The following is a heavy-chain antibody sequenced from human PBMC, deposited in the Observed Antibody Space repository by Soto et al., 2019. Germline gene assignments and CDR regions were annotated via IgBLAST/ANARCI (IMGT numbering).Heavy chain of an antibody. CDR2: IYYSGST. Sequence: QVQLQESGPGLVKPSQTLSLTCTVSGGSISSGGYYWSWIRQHPGKGLEWIGYIYYSGSTYYNPSLNSQVTISVDTSKNQFSLKLSSVTAADTAVYYCARDVGCSGGSGLRGYYYYGMDVWGQGTTVTVSS. CDR1: GGSISSGGYY. CDR3: ARDVGCSGGSGLRGYYYYGMDV. D-gene: IGHD2-15*01. V-gene: IGHV4-31*01. J-gene: IGHJ6*02.